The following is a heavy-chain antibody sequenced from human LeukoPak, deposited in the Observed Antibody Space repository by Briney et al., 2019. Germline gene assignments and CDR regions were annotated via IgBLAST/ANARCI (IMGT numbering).Heavy chain of an antibody. D-gene: IGHD6-19*01. J-gene: IGHJ4*02. CDR3: ARISSVAGRIDY. V-gene: IGHV1-18*01. CDR2: ISAYNDNA. CDR1: GYTFTSYG. Sequence: ASVKVSCKASGYTFTSYGISWVRQAPGQGLEWMGWISAYNDNANYAQKLQGRVTMTTDTSTSTAYMELRSLRSDDTAVYYCARISSVAGRIDYWGQGTLVTVSS.